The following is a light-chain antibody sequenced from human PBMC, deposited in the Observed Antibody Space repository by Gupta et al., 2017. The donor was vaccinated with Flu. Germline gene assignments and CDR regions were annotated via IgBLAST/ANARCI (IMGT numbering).Light chain of an antibody. Sequence: ERATLSCRASQSVGSSYLAWYQQGPGQAPRLLIFGASSRATGIPDRFSGSGSGTVFTLTISRLEPEDFAVYYCQQYGSSPFTFGQGTRLEIK. CDR2: GAS. J-gene: IGKJ5*01. CDR3: QQYGSSPFT. V-gene: IGKV3-20*01. CDR1: QSVGSSY.